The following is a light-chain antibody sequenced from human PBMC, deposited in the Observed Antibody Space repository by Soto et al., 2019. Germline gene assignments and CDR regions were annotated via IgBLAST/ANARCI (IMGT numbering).Light chain of an antibody. V-gene: IGLV2-23*01. Sequence: QSVLSQPPSVSVFLRQSITMSCTGSSSDVVAFYLYSSFQQHPGKAPKLLIFEGIKRRSGVADRCSGSKSGNTASLTISWLQAEDEADYHCCSYAGTRTSWVFGTGTKVTVL. CDR3: CSYAGTRTSWV. CDR2: EGI. CDR1: SSDVVAFYL. J-gene: IGLJ1*01.